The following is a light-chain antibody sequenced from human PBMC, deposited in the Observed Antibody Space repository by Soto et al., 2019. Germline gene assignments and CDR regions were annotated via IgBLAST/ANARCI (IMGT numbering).Light chain of an antibody. J-gene: IGLJ1*01. CDR1: SSDVGFYNF. CDR2: EVT. CDR3: ASYAGTRLFV. V-gene: IGLV2-8*01. Sequence: ALTQPPSASGSPGQSLTISCTGTSSDVGFYNFVSWYQQRPGKAPKLVIYEVTKRPSGVPDRFSGSKSGSTASLTVSGLQADDEADYYCASYAGTRLFVFGSGTKVTVL.